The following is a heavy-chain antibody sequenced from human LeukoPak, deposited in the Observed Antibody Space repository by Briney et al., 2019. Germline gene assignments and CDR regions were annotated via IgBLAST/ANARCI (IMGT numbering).Heavy chain of an antibody. CDR2: INTNTGNP. CDR1: GYTFTSYA. V-gene: IGHV7-4-1*02. Sequence: ASVKVSCKASGYTFTSYAMNWVRQAPGQGLEWMGWINTNTGNPTYAQGFTGRFVFSLDTSVSTAYLQISSLKAEDTAVYYCARGSMSRYYGSGSYLGYWGQGTLVTVSS. J-gene: IGHJ4*02. D-gene: IGHD3-10*01. CDR3: ARGSMSRYYGSGSYLGY.